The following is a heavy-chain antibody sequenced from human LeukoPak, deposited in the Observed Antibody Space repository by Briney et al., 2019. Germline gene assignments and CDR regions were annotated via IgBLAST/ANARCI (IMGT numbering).Heavy chain of an antibody. J-gene: IGHJ4*02. V-gene: IGHV3-66*01. D-gene: IGHD1-26*01. CDR3: ARDSASGSYSRDY. CDR2: IYSGSST. Sequence: GGSLRLFCAASGFTVSSNYMSWVRQAPGKGLEWVSVIYSGSSTYYADSVKGRFTISRDNSKNTLYLQMNSLRAEDTAVYYCARDSASGSYSRDYWGQGTLVTVPS. CDR1: GFTVSSNY.